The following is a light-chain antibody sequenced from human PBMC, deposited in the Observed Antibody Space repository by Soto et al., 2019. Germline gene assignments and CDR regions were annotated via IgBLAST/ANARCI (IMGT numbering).Light chain of an antibody. CDR2: GNN. V-gene: IGLV1-40*01. Sequence: QAVVTQPPSVSGAPGQKVTISCTRSSSKIGAAYDVQWYQHLPGTAPKLLIYGNNNRPSGVPDRFSGSKSGTSASLAITGLKAEDEADYYCQSYDSSLSGWVFGGETKLTVL. J-gene: IGLJ3*02. CDR3: QSYDSSLSGWV. CDR1: SSKIGAAYD.